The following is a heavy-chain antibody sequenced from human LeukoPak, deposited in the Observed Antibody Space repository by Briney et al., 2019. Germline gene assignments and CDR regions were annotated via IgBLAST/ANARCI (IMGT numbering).Heavy chain of an antibody. CDR2: ISNDGSKT. D-gene: IGHD5/OR15-5a*01. CDR3: AKKSVAVQSSGGVGYFDY. CDR1: GFTFSSYG. V-gene: IGHV3-30*18. J-gene: IGHJ4*02. Sequence: GRSLRLSCAASGFTFSSYGMHWVRQAPGKGLDWLTVISNDGSKTYYADSVKGRFTISRDNSKNTLYLQLNSLRAEDTAVYYCAKKSVAVQSSGGVGYFDYWGQGTLVTVSS.